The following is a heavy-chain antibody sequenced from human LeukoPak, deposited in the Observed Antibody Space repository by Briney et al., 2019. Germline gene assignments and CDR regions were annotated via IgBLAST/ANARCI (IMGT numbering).Heavy chain of an antibody. Sequence: GGSLRLSCAASGFIFEYYTMHWVRQVPGKTLEWVSLVNWHGTTYYADSLKGRFTISRDNSKNSLYLQMDSLRTEDTAFYYCAKDLTYESSGSVIDNWGLGTLVTVSS. CDR2: VNWHGTT. CDR1: GFIFEYYT. D-gene: IGHD3-22*01. V-gene: IGHV3-43*01. J-gene: IGHJ4*02. CDR3: AKDLTYESSGSVIDN.